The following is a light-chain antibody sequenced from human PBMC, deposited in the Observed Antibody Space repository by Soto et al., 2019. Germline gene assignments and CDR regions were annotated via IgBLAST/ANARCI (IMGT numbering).Light chain of an antibody. CDR2: AAS. V-gene: IGKV1-39*01. Sequence: DIQMTQSPSSLSASVGDRVTITCRASQTITTYLNWYQQKPGKAPKLLIYAASSLQSGVPSRFSGSGSGTHFTLTISSLQPEDFATYYCQQSDSSPPYDFGQGTKLEIK. CDR1: QTITTY. CDR3: QQSDSSPPYD. J-gene: IGKJ2*01.